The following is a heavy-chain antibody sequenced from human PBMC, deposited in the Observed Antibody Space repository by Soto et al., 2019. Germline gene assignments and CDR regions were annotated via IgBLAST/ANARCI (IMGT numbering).Heavy chain of an antibody. CDR1: GDSISDYY. CDR3: AREEYSNTFDP. Sequence: SETLSLTCTVSGDSISDYYWSWIRQPPGKGLEWIGYISYSGSTNYNPSLRSRVTISVDTSKNQFSLKLTSVTAADTAVYFCAREEYSNTFDPWGKGTLVTVSS. J-gene: IGHJ5*02. D-gene: IGHD5-18*01. V-gene: IGHV4-59*01. CDR2: ISYSGST.